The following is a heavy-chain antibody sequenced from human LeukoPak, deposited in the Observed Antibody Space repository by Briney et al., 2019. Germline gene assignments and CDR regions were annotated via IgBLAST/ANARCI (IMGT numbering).Heavy chain of an antibody. V-gene: IGHV4-34*01. Sequence: SETLSLTCAVSGGSFSGYYWSWIRQPPGKGLEWIGEINHSGSTNYNPSLKSRVTISVDTSKNQFSLKLSSVTAADTAVYYCASVVIAATLFDYWGQGTLVTVSS. CDR1: GGSFSGYY. D-gene: IGHD2-15*01. CDR2: INHSGST. J-gene: IGHJ4*02. CDR3: ASVVIAATLFDY.